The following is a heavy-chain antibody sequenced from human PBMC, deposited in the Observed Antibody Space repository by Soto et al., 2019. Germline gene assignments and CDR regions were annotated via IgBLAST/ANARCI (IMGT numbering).Heavy chain of an antibody. J-gene: IGHJ4*02. CDR1: GFSLGRYA. CDR3: AKDYYYDSTGLFFDS. V-gene: IGHV3-23*01. Sequence: VQLLESGGALVQPGGSLRLSCEASGFSLGRYAMSWVRQAPGKGLEWISVISASGSSVSYADSVKGRFTISKDNSENTLFLQVNSLRVEDTAVHYCAKDYYYDSTGLFFDSWGQGTLVTVSS. CDR2: ISASGSSV. D-gene: IGHD3-22*01.